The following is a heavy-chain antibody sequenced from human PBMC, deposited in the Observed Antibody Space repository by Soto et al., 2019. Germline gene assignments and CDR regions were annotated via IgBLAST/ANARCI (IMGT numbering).Heavy chain of an antibody. CDR2: IWYDASKQ. D-gene: IGHD2-15*01. J-gene: IGHJ4*02. CDR1: GFSFSVHG. Sequence: QPGGSLRLSCETSGFSFSVHGMHWVRQAPGKGLEWVAVIWYDASKQFYAASVEGRFTISRDNSKAILYLQMNSLRAEDTAVYYCAAWAEGATEVHWGQGTLVTVSS. CDR3: AAWAEGATEVH. V-gene: IGHV3-33*01.